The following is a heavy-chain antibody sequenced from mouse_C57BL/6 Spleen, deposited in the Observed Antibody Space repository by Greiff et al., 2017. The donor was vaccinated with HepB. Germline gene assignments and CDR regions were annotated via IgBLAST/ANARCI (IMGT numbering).Heavy chain of an antibody. CDR2: ISYDGSN. CDR1: GYSITSGYY. CDR3: ARVPDGYDPWYFDV. Sequence: VQLQESGPGLVKPSQSLSLTCSVTGYSITSGYYWNWIRQFPGNKLEWMGYISYDGSNNYNPSLKNRISITRDTSKNQFFLKLNSVTTEDTATYYCARVPDGYDPWYFDVWGTGTTVTVSS. D-gene: IGHD2-3*01. V-gene: IGHV3-6*01. J-gene: IGHJ1*03.